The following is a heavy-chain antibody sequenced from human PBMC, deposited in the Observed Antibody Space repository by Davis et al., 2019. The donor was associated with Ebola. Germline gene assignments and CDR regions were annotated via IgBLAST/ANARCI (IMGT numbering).Heavy chain of an antibody. CDR2: INPNSGGT. Sequence: ASVKVSCKASGYTFTGYYMHWVRQAPGQGLEWMGRINPNSGGTNYAQKFQGRVTMTRDTSISTAYMELSRLTSEDTAVYYCARTFVGGWLFDYWGQGTLVSVSS. V-gene: IGHV1-2*06. D-gene: IGHD1-26*01. CDR1: GYTFTGYY. J-gene: IGHJ4*02. CDR3: ARTFVGGWLFDY.